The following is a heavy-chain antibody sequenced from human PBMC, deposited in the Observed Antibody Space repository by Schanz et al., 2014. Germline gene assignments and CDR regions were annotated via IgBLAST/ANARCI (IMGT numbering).Heavy chain of an antibody. CDR3: VRDSFFAFDY. Sequence: EVQLVESGGGLIQPGGSLRLSCAASGFIFGSSVMAWVRQAPGKGLEWVSYVSRSTPDLYYADSVKGRFTMSRDNAKNSVFLQMNSLRAEDTAVYYCVRDSFFAFDYWGQGTLVTVSS. D-gene: IGHD3-3*01. V-gene: IGHV3-48*01. CDR2: VSRSTPDL. J-gene: IGHJ4*02. CDR1: GFIFGSSV.